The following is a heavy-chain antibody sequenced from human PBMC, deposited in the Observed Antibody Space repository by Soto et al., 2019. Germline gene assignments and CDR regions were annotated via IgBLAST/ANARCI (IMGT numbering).Heavy chain of an antibody. D-gene: IGHD1-7*01. V-gene: IGHV1-3*01. CDR2: INAGNGNT. J-gene: IGHJ6*02. CDR1: GYTFTSYA. Sequence: ASVKVSCKASGYTFTSYAMHWVLQAPGQRLEWMGWINAGNGNTKYSQKFQGRVTITRDTSASTAYMELSSLRSEDTAVYYCARGGNWNYDYYYYYGMDVWGQGTTVTVSS. CDR3: ARGGNWNYDYYYYYGMDV.